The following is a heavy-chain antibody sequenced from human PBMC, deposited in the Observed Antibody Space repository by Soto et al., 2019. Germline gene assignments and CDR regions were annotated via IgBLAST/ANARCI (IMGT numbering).Heavy chain of an antibody. V-gene: IGHV3-48*02. CDR3: ARSLSYNWNDEAPFDY. CDR2: ISSSSSTI. Sequence: GFLRLCFAAPGFTFSSYSMNLVRQAPGKGLEWVSYISSSSSTIYYADSVKGRFTISRDNAKNSLYLQMNSLRDEDTAVYYCARSLSYNWNDEAPFDYWGQGTMVT. CDR1: GFTFSSYS. J-gene: IGHJ4*02. D-gene: IGHD1-20*01.